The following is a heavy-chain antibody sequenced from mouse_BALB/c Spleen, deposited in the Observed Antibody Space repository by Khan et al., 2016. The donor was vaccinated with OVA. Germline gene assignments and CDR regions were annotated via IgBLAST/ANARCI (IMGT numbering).Heavy chain of an antibody. CDR3: ARIKKIVATYFDY. Sequence: VELKESGAELVKAGASVKMSCKASGYTFTSYWMHWVKQRLGQGLEWFAETNPTNGRTYYNEKFKSKATLTVDKSSSTAYMLLSGPTFEDSVVYYCARIKKIVATYFDYWGQGTTLTVSS. J-gene: IGHJ2*01. CDR2: TNPTNGRT. CDR1: GYTFTSYW. V-gene: IGHV1S81*02. D-gene: IGHD1-1*01.